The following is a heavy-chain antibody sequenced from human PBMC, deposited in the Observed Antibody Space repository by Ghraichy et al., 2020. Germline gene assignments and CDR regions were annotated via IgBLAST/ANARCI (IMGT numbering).Heavy chain of an antibody. CDR2: IRTKVNSYAT. D-gene: IGHD1-1*01. J-gene: IGHJ3*01. CDR3: NRARGNSSL. Sequence: GGSLRLSCAASGFNFSASAIHWVRQASGKGLEWLGHIRTKVNSYATTYAASVRGRFTIFRDDSANTAYLQMNSLKTEDTALYYCNRARGNSSLWGQGTVVTVSS. CDR1: GFNFSASA. V-gene: IGHV3-73*01.